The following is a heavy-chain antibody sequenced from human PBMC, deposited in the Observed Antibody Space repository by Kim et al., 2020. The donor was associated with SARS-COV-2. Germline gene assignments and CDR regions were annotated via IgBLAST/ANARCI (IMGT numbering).Heavy chain of an antibody. Sequence: KYYRTSLKTRLTISKDTSKNQVVLTMTNMDPVDAATYYCARMPASIVAADYWGQGTLVTVSS. J-gene: IGHJ4*02. D-gene: IGHD6-13*01. V-gene: IGHV2-70*01. CDR3: ARMPASIVAADY. CDR2: K.